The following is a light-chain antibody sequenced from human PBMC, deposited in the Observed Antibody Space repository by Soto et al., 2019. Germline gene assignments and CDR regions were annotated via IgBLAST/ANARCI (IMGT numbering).Light chain of an antibody. CDR1: SGNIASNY. Sequence: NFMLTQLHSVSESPGKTVTISCTASSGNIASNYVQWYQQRPGSAPTTVIYEDNQRPSGVPDRFSGAVDSSSNSASLTISGLKTEDEADYYCQSYGSTHVVFGGGTKLTVL. V-gene: IGLV6-57*02. J-gene: IGLJ2*01. CDR2: EDN. CDR3: QSYGSTHVV.